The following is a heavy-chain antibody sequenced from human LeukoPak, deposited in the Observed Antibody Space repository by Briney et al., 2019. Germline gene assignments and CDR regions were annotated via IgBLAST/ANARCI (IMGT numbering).Heavy chain of an antibody. CDR2: INPSGGST. Sequence: ASVKVSCKASGYTFTSYYMHWVRQAPGQGLEGMGIINPSGGSTSYAQKFQGRVTMTRDTSTSTVYMELSSLRSEDTAVYYCARDRHVVGATEAFDIWGQGTMVTVSS. CDR3: ARDRHVVGATEAFDI. V-gene: IGHV1-46*01. J-gene: IGHJ3*02. CDR1: GYTFTSYY. D-gene: IGHD1-26*01.